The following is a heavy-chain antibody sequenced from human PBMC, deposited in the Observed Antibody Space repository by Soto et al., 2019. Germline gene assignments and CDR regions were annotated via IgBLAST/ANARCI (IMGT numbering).Heavy chain of an antibody. V-gene: IGHV1-18*01. CDR3: ARDPGFGFGYSYAFAMDV. CDR2: ISGYNGNT. Sequence: QVQLVQSGAEVKKPGASVKVSCKASGYTFSNYGISCVRQGPGQGLEWMGWISGYNGNTHYEEKVQDRIKMTTDTSTSTTYMELRSLRSDDTAVYFCARDPGFGFGYSYAFAMDVWGQGTTVTVSS. D-gene: IGHD5-18*01. J-gene: IGHJ6*02. CDR1: GYTFSNYG.